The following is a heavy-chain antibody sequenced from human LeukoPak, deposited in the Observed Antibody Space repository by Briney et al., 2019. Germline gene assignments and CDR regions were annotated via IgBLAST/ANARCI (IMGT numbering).Heavy chain of an antibody. Sequence: GGSLRLSCAASGFTFSSYGMHWVRQAPGKGLEWVAVICYDGSNKYYADSVKGRFSISRDNSKNTLYLQMNSLRAEDTAVYYCAKDTSYGYIHWGQGTLVTVSS. CDR3: AKDTSYGYIH. D-gene: IGHD5-18*01. CDR2: ICYDGSNK. V-gene: IGHV3-33*06. J-gene: IGHJ4*02. CDR1: GFTFSSYG.